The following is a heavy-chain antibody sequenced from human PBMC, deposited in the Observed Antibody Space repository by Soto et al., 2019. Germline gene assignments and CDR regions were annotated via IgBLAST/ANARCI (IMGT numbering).Heavy chain of an antibody. Sequence: SVKVSCKASGGTFSSYTISWVRQAPGQGLEWMGKIIPILDIAIYAQKLQGRVTITADKSTNTVYMELSSLRSEDTAVYYCAREDNAFDIWGQGTMVTVSS. D-gene: IGHD2-15*01. V-gene: IGHV1-69*04. CDR3: AREDNAFDI. CDR1: GGTFSSYT. CDR2: IIPILDIA. J-gene: IGHJ3*02.